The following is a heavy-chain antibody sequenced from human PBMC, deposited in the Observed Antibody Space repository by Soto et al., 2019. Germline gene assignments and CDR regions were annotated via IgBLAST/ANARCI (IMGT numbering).Heavy chain of an antibody. CDR3: ASSRAAYYYYGMDV. V-gene: IGHV4-39*01. CDR1: GGSISSSSYY. Sequence: NPSETLSLTCTVSGGSISSSSYYWGWIRQPPGKGLEWIGSIYYSGSTYYNPSLKSRVTISVDTSKNQFSLKLSSVTAADTAVYYCASSRAAYYYYGMDVWGQGTTVTVSS. CDR2: IYYSGST. J-gene: IGHJ6*02.